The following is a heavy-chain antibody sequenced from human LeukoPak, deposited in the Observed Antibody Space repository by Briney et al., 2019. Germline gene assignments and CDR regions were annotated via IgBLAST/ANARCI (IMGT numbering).Heavy chain of an antibody. CDR2: ISSNNKYI. V-gene: IGHV3-21*01. D-gene: IGHD6-19*01. CDR1: GFTFSRYS. J-gene: IGHJ4*02. CDR3: ARDPIGSGWYDY. Sequence: GGSLRLSCAGSGFTFSRYSMNWVRQAPGKGLEWVSSISSNNKYIYYTDSVKGRFTISRDNAKNSLYLQMNNLRAEDTAVYHCARDPIGSGWYDYWGQGSLVTVSS.